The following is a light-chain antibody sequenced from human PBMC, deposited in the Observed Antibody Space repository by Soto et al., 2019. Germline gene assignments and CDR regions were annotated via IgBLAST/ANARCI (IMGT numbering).Light chain of an antibody. CDR3: QKHNAAPLT. Sequence: DIQMTQSPSSLSASVGDRVTITCRASQGIGNYLAWYQQKLGKVPKLLIYTSSTLQSGVPSRFSGSGSGTDFTLTISNLQPEEVATYYCQKHNAAPLTFGGGTKVDIK. J-gene: IGKJ4*01. V-gene: IGKV1-27*01. CDR1: QGIGNY. CDR2: TSS.